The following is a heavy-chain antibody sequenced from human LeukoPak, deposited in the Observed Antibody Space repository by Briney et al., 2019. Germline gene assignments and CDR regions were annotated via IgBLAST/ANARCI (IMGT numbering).Heavy chain of an antibody. V-gene: IGHV3-21*04. CDR1: EFTSSSYS. CDR3: VTIGGYCTSTSCSAYFDD. D-gene: IGHD2-2*01. CDR2: ISSSSSYI. Sequence: PGGSLRLSCAASEFTSSSYSMNWVRQAPGKGLEWVSSISSSSSYIYYADSVKGRFTISRDNAKNSLFLQMNSLRAEDTAVYHCVTIGGYCTSTSCSAYFDDWGQGTLVTVSS. J-gene: IGHJ4*02.